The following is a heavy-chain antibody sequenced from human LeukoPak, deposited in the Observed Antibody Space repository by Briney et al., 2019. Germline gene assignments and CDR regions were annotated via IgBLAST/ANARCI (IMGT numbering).Heavy chain of an antibody. CDR1: GYTFTSYY. CDR2: INPSGGST. J-gene: IGHJ5*02. V-gene: IGHV1-46*01. D-gene: IGHD4-23*01. Sequence: ASVKVSCKASGYTFTSYYMHWVRQAPGQGLEWMGIINPSGGSTSYAQKFQGRVTMTRDMSTSTDYMELSSLRSEDTAVYYCARDNSVEDTAWWFDPWGQGTLVTVAS. CDR3: ARDNSVEDTAWWFDP.